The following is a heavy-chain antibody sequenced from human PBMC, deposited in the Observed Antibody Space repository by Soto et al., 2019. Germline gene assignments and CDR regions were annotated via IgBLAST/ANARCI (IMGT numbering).Heavy chain of an antibody. J-gene: IGHJ6*02. CDR3: ARHVNSLTMVYYYYYGMDV. CDR2: IDPSDSYT. V-gene: IGHV5-10-1*01. Sequence: GESLKISCKGSGYSFTSYWISWVRQMPGKGLEWMGRIDPSDSYTNYSPSFQGHVTISADKSISTAYLQWSSLKASDTAMYYCARHVNSLTMVYYYYYGMDVWGQGTTVTVSS. D-gene: IGHD3-10*01. CDR1: GYSFTSYW.